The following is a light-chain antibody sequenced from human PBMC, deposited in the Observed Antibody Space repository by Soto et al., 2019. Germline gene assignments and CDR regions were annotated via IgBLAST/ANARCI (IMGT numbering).Light chain of an antibody. J-gene: IGKJ4*01. CDR3: QQYYSPPLT. V-gene: IGKV4-1*01. Sequence: DIVMTQSPDSLAVSLGERATINCKSSQSVLSSSNNKNYLAWYQQKPGQPPKLVIHWASTRESGVPDRFGGSGSGTDFTLTISSLQAEDVAVYYCQQYYSPPLTFGGGTKVEIK. CDR2: WAS. CDR1: QSVLSSSNNKNY.